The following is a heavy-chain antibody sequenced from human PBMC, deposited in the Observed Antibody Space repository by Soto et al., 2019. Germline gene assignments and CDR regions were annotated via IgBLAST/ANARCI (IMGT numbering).Heavy chain of an antibody. CDR3: ARDGGYYGSGSYYYYYYYMDV. CDR2: IWYDGSNK. J-gene: IGHJ6*03. Sequence: GGSLRLSCAASGFTFSSYGMHWVRQAPGKGLEWVAVIWYDGSNKYYADSVKGRFTISRDNSKNTLYLQMNSLRAEDTAVYYCARDGGYYGSGSYYYYYYYMDVWGKGTTVTVSS. D-gene: IGHD3-10*01. CDR1: GFTFSSYG. V-gene: IGHV3-33*08.